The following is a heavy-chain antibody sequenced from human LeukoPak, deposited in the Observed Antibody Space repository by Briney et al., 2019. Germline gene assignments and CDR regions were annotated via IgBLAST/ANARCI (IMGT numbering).Heavy chain of an antibody. CDR1: GFTFSRHG. J-gene: IGHJ4*02. Sequence: GRSLRLSCAPSGFTFSRHGMNWVRQAPGKGLEWVSAISKSSTYIHYADSVKGRFTVSRDNAKNSLFLQMNSLRVEDTAVYYCAREVAIVVEPAANTIDYWGQGTRVTVSS. D-gene: IGHD2-2*01. V-gene: IGHV3-21*01. CDR2: ISKSSTYI. CDR3: AREVAIVVEPAANTIDY.